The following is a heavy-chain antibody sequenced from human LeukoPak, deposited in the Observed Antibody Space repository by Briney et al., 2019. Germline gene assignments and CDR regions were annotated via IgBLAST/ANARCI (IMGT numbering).Heavy chain of an antibody. V-gene: IGHV4-39*01. J-gene: IGHJ6*03. CDR3: ARQPHSYGPDYYYYYMDL. CDR2: IYSSGTT. Sequence: SDTLSLTCTVSGGSVHSYDHYWAWIRQPPGKGLEWMGSIYSSGTTSYNPSLKSRVTISVDTSSNHFYLNLISVPAADTALYYCARQPHSYGPDYYYYYMDLWGTGTTVTVSS. D-gene: IGHD5-18*01. CDR1: GGSVHSYDHY.